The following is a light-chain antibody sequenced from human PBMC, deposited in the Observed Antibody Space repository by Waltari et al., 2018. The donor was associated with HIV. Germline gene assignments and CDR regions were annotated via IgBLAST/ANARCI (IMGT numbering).Light chain of an antibody. CDR2: EGS. CDR1: SSDIGSSNL. CDR3: CSFVHSRWV. V-gene: IGLV2-23*01. Sequence: QSALTQPASVSGSPGQSITISCTATSSDIGSSNLVSWYQQYPGKAPKLMIYEGSKRPSGVSNRFSASKSGNTASLTISGLQAEDEADYYCCSFVHSRWVFGGGTKVTVL. J-gene: IGLJ3*02.